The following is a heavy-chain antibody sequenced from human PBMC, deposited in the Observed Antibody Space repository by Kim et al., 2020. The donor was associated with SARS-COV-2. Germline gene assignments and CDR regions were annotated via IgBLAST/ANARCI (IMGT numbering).Heavy chain of an antibody. Sequence: ASVKVSCKASGYTFTSYAMHWVRQAPGQRLEWMGWINAGNGNTKYSQKFQGRVTITRDTSARTAYMELSSLRSEDTAVYYCARDGGGSSWNYYYYYGMDVWGQGTTVTVSS. V-gene: IGHV1-3*01. CDR3: ARDGGGSSWNYYYYYGMDV. CDR2: INAGNGNT. CDR1: GYTFTSYA. J-gene: IGHJ6*02. D-gene: IGHD6-13*01.